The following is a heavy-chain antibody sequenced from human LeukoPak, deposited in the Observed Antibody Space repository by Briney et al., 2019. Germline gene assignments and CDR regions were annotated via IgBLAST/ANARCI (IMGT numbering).Heavy chain of an antibody. CDR2: IRYDGSNK. Sequence: GGSLRLSCAASGFTFSSYGIHWVRQAPGKGLEWVAFIRYDGSNKYYADSVKGRFTISRDNSRNTLYLQMNSLRAEDTAVYYCAKGSKAVLFTRDYNMDVWGKGTTVTISS. D-gene: IGHD6-19*01. V-gene: IGHV3-30*02. J-gene: IGHJ6*03. CDR1: GFTFSSYG. CDR3: AKGSKAVLFTRDYNMDV.